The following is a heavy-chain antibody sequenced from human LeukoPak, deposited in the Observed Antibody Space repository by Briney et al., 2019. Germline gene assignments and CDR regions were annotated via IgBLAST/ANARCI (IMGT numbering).Heavy chain of an antibody. CDR3: AKGSWKAYGYFDY. V-gene: IGHV3-30*18. CDR2: ISYDGSNK. Sequence: GGSLRLSCAASGFTFSSYVMHWVRQAPGKGLEWVGVISYDGSNKYYADSVKGRFTITRDNSKNTLYLQMNSLRAEDTAVYYCAKGSWKAYGYFDYWGQGTLVTVSS. CDR1: GFTFSSYV. D-gene: IGHD3-16*01. J-gene: IGHJ4*02.